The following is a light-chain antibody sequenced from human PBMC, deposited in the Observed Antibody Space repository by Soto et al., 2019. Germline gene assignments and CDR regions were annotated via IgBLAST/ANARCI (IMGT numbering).Light chain of an antibody. CDR1: QRVTSY. CDR2: DAS. V-gene: IGKV3-11*01. CDR3: QQRSNWPLT. Sequence: EIVLTQSPVTLSVSPGERATLSCRASQRVTSYLAWYQQKPGQPPRLLIYDASNRATGTPGRFSGSGSGTDFTLTISRLEPEDFAVYYCQQRSNWPLTFGGGTKVEIK. J-gene: IGKJ4*01.